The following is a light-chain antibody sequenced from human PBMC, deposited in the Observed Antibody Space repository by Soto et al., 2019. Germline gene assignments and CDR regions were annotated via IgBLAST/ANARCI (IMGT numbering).Light chain of an antibody. J-gene: IGLJ2*01. CDR3: CSYAGSSTPV. CDR1: SSDVGSYNL. V-gene: IGLV2-23*02. Sequence: QSAVTQPASVSGSPGQSITISCTGTSSDVGSYNLVSWYQQHPGKAPKLMIYEVSKRPSGVSNCFSGSKSGNTASLTISGLQAEDEADYYCCSYAGSSTPVFGGGTKVTVL. CDR2: EVS.